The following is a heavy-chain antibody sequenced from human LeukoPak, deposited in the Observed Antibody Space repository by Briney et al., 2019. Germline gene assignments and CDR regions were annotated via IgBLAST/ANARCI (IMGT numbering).Heavy chain of an antibody. CDR2: IYTSGST. J-gene: IGHJ2*01. CDR1: GGSISSGSYY. Sequence: PSQTLSLTCTVSGGSISSGSYYWSWIRQPAGKGLEWIGRIYTSGSTNYNPSLKSRATISVDTSKNQFSLKLSSVTAADTAVYYCARGSYYDILTGYYWYFDLWGRGTLVTVSS. V-gene: IGHV4-61*02. CDR3: ARGSYYDILTGYYWYFDL. D-gene: IGHD3-9*01.